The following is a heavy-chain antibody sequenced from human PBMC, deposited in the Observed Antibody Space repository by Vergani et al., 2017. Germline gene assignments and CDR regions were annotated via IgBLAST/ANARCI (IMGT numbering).Heavy chain of an antibody. V-gene: IGHV4-39*01. D-gene: IGHD6-19*01. CDR1: GASIRSSNYY. CDR2: IYYSGST. Sequence: QLQLQESGPGLVKPSATLSLTCSVSGASIRSSNYYWGWLRQPPGRGLEWIASIYYSGSTYYNPSLQSRITISVDTAKNQFSLKLGSVTAADTAVYFCARHSTVEWLVKLGWIDPWGQGILVTVSS. CDR3: ARHSTVEWLVKLGWIDP. J-gene: IGHJ5*02.